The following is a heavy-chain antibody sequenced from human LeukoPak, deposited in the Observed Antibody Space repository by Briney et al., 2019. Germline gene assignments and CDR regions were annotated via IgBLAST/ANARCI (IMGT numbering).Heavy chain of an antibody. CDR2: ISGSGGST. CDR3: AKDRRAGTTVTTWDAFDI. D-gene: IGHD4-17*01. V-gene: IGHV3-23*01. J-gene: IGHJ3*02. Sequence: PGGSRRLSCAASGVTFSSYAMSWVRQAPGKGLEWVSAISGSGGSTYYADSVKGRFTISRDNSKNTLYLQMNSLRAEDTAVYYCAKDRRAGTTVTTWDAFDIWGQGTMVTVSS. CDR1: GVTFSSYA.